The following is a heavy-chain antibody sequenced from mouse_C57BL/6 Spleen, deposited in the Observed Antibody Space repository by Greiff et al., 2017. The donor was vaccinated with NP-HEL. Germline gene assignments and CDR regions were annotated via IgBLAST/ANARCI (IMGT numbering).Heavy chain of an antibody. CDR1: GYSISSGYY. V-gene: IGHV3-6*01. D-gene: IGHD1-2*01. CDR2: ISYDGSN. CDR3: ARPHYHENAMDY. J-gene: IGHJ4*01. Sequence: EVKLQESGPGLVKPSQSLSLTCSVTGYSISSGYYWNWIRQFPGNKLEWMGYISYDGSNNYNPSLKNRISITRDPSKNQFFLKLNSVTPEDTATYYCARPHYHENAMDYWGQGTSVTVSS.